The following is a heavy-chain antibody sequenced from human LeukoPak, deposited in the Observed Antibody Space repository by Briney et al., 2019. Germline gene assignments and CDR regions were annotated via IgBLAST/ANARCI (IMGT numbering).Heavy chain of an antibody. CDR2: IEFDGSTK. D-gene: IGHD2-2*01. J-gene: IGHJ4*02. V-gene: IGHV3-30*02. Sequence: GGSLRHSCAASGFTLSNYGMHWVRQAPGKGLEWVTFIEFDGSTKYSAASVKGRFTISRDNSKNTLYLQMNSLRPEDTALYYCTNHITVLCSRSSCYDYWGQGTLVTVSS. CDR1: GFTLSNYG. CDR3: TNHITVLCSRSSCYDY.